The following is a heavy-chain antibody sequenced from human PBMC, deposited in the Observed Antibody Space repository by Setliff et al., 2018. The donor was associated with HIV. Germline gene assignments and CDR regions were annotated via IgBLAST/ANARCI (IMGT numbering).Heavy chain of an antibody. CDR3: AIDRGHSSGWYSCSFDY. D-gene: IGHD6-19*01. CDR1: GGSISSGSYY. CDR2: IYTSGST. Sequence: SETLSLTCTVSGGSISSGSYYWSWIRQPAGKGLEWIGRIYTSGSTNYNPSLKSLVTISVDTSKNQFSLTLSSVTAADTAVYYCAIDRGHSSGWYSCSFDYWGQGTLVTVSS. J-gene: IGHJ4*02. V-gene: IGHV4-61*02.